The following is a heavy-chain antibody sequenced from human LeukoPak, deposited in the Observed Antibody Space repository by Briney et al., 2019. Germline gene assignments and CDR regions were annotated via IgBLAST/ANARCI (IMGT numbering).Heavy chain of an antibody. CDR1: GGSISSSNW. V-gene: IGHV4-4*02. J-gene: IGHJ4*02. Sequence: SETLSLTCAVSGGSISSSNWWSWVRQPPGKGLEWIGEIYHSGSTNYNPSLKSRVTISVDKSKNQFSLKLSSVTAADTAVYYCARSEGRDGYNFDYWGQGTLVTVSS. CDR3: ARSEGRDGYNFDY. CDR2: IYHSGST. D-gene: IGHD5-24*01.